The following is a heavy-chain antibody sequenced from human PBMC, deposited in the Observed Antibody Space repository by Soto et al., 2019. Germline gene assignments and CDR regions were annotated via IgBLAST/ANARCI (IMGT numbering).Heavy chain of an antibody. CDR3: ARERSTSSDNWFDP. V-gene: IGHV4-4*07. CDR2: IYTSGST. D-gene: IGHD2-2*01. Sequence: SETLSLTGTVSGGSISSYYWSWIRQPAGKGLEWIGRIYTSGSTNYNPSPKSRVTMSVDTSKNQFSLKLSSVTAADTAVYYRARERSTSSDNWFDPWGQGTLVTVSS. J-gene: IGHJ5*02. CDR1: GGSISSYY.